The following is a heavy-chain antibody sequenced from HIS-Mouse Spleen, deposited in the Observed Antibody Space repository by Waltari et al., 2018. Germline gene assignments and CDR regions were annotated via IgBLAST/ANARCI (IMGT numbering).Heavy chain of an antibody. Sequence: QVQLQQWGAGLLKPSETLSLTCAVYGGSFSGYYWSWIRQPPGKGLEWIGEINHSGSTNDNPSLKSRVTISVDTSKNQFSLKLSSVTAADTAVYYCARGSGSYYAFDIWGQGTMVTVSS. CDR1: GGSFSGYY. D-gene: IGHD1-26*01. V-gene: IGHV4-34*01. CDR3: ARGSGSYYAFDI. CDR2: INHSGST. J-gene: IGHJ3*02.